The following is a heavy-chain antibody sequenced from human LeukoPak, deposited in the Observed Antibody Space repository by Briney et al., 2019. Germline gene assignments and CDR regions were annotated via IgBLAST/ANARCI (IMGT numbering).Heavy chain of an antibody. CDR2: ITWNGGST. CDR3: ARSIAVAGPGDDAFDI. J-gene: IGHJ3*02. D-gene: IGHD6-19*01. CDR1: GFIFHHYG. Sequence: GGSLRLSCAASGFIFHHYGMAWVRQAPGKGLEWVASITWNGGSTGYADSVKGRFTISRDNAKNSLYLQMNSLRAEDTAVYSCARSIAVAGPGDDAFDIWGQGTMVTVSS. V-gene: IGHV3-20*04.